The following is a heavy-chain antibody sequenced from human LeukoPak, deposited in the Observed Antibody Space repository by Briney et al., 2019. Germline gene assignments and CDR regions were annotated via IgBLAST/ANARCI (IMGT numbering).Heavy chain of an antibody. J-gene: IGHJ4*02. V-gene: IGHV4-39*07. Sequence: SETLSLTCTFSGGSITSSSYYWGWIRQPPGKGLGWIGIIDYSASTSHNPSLKSPVTMSVATSKNRFSLNLSSVIAAGTAVYYWGRVRRFGELATFWRGRRSDYFDYWGQGTLVTVSS. CDR1: GGSITSSSYY. CDR2: IDYSAST. CDR3: GRVRRFGELATFWRGRRSDYFDY. D-gene: IGHD3-10*01.